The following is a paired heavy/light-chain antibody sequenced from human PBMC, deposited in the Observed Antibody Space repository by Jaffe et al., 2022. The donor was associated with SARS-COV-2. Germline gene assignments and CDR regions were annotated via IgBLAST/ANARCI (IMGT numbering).Heavy chain of an antibody. Sequence: EVQLLESGGGLVQPGGSLRLSCAASGFIFSMYDMTWVRQTPGKGLEWVSAFSVRTGGTTYADSVKGRFTISRDNSQNTLYLQMNSVRADDTALYYCAREGYNYWYFDLWGRGTLVTVSS. CDR1: GFIFSMYD. CDR3: AREGYNYWYFDL. J-gene: IGHJ2*01. CDR2: FSVRTGGT. V-gene: IGHV3-23*01. D-gene: IGHD5-12*01.
Light chain of an antibody. J-gene: IGKJ4*01. CDR2: DAS. CDR3: QHRINWPLT. V-gene: IGKV3-11*01. CDR1: QSVSSY. Sequence: EIVLTQSPATLSLSPGERATLSCRASQSVSSYLAWYQQKPGQAPRLLIYDASNRATGIPTRFSGSGSGTDFTLTISSLEPEDFAVYYCQHRINWPLTFGGGTKVEIK.